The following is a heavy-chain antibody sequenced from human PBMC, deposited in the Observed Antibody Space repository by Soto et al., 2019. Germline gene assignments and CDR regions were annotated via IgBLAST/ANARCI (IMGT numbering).Heavy chain of an antibody. D-gene: IGHD3-3*01. CDR2: ISGSGGST. CDR3: AKALPIPIFGVVIPNLDY. CDR1: GFTFSSYA. J-gene: IGHJ4*02. V-gene: IGHV3-23*01. Sequence: GGSLRLSCAASGFTFSSYAMSWVRQAPGKGLEWVSAISGSGGSTYYADSVKGRFTISRDNSKNTLYLQMNSLRAEDTAVYYCAKALPIPIFGVVIPNLDYWGQGTLVTVSS.